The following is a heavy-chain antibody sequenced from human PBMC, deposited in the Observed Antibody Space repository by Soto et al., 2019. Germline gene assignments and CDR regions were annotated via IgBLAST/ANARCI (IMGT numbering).Heavy chain of an antibody. CDR2: IYYPGRT. J-gene: IGHJ4*02. CDR3: ATMSSSGYPLDY. CDR1: GGSVSSGSYY. D-gene: IGHD3-22*01. Sequence: QVQLQESGPGLVKPSETLSLTCIVSGGSVSSGSYYWSWIRQPPGKGLEWIGFIYYPGRTSYNPSFKGRVTIPVDTANNQFSLKLSSVTAADTAVYFCATMSSSGYPLDYWGRGTLVTGSS. V-gene: IGHV4-61*01.